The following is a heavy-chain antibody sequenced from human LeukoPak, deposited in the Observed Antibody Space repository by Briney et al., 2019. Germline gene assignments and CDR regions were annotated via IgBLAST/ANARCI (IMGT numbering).Heavy chain of an antibody. CDR3: ARGAEYYAIWRGYAGYSDY. Sequence: SETLSLTCSVSGGSVSSSTYYWSWIRQPAGKGLEWIGRIYTSGGTNYNPSLKSRATISLDRSKKKFSLKLTSVTAADTAVYFCARGAEYYAIWRGYAGYSDYWGQGISVTVSS. J-gene: IGHJ4*02. D-gene: IGHD3-3*01. CDR1: GGSVSSSTYY. CDR2: IYTSGGT. V-gene: IGHV4-61*02.